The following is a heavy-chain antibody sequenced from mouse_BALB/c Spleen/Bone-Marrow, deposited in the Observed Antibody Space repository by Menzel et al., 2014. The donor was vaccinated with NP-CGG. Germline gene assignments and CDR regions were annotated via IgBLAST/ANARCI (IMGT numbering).Heavy chain of an antibody. CDR1: GYTFTDYT. V-gene: IGHV1-22*01. J-gene: IGHJ2*02. CDR2: VNPNIGGT. Sequence: EVQLQQSGPDLVKPGASVKISCKTSGYTFTDYTLHWVKQSHGKSLEWIGGVNPNIGGTSYNQKFKGNASLTVNKSSTTAYMNLRSLTSEDSAVYYCARGRRYYWGQGTSLTVSS. CDR3: ARGRRYY.